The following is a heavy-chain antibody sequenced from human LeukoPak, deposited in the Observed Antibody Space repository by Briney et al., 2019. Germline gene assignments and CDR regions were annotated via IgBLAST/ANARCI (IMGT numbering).Heavy chain of an antibody. CDR3: ARASRSGYDY. D-gene: IGHD3-22*01. V-gene: IGHV3-48*02. CDR2: IGSGSSAI. J-gene: IGHJ4*02. Sequence: GGSPRLSCAASGFTFSSFGMNWVRQAPGKGLEWVSYIGSGSSAIYYADSVKGRFTISRDNAKNSLFLRMNSLRDEDAAVYYCARASRSGYDYWGQGTLVTVSS. CDR1: GFTFSSFG.